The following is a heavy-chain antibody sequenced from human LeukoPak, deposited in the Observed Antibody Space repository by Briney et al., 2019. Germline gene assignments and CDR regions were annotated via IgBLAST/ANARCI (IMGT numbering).Heavy chain of an antibody. Sequence: GRSLRLSCAASGFTFSSYAMHWVRKAPGKGLEWVAVISYDGSNKYYADSVKGRFTISRDNSKNTLYLQMNSLRAEDTAVYYCARALTGDDHDAFDIWGQGTMVTVSS. CDR1: GFTFSSYA. CDR3: ARALTGDDHDAFDI. V-gene: IGHV3-30-3*01. CDR2: ISYDGSNK. J-gene: IGHJ3*02. D-gene: IGHD7-27*01.